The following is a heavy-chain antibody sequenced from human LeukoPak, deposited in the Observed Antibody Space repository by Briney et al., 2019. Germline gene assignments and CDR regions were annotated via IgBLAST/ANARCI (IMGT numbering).Heavy chain of an antibody. CDR3: ARVNRNDYDSSGYYSSYYYYYMDV. Sequence: SETLSLTCTVSGGSISSYYWSWIRQPAGKGLEWIGRIYTSGNTNYNPSLKSRVTVSVDTSKNQFSLKLSSVTAADTAVYYCARVNRNDYDSSGYYSSYYYYYMDVWGKGTTVTVSS. CDR2: IYTSGNT. J-gene: IGHJ6*03. D-gene: IGHD3-22*01. CDR1: GGSISSYY. V-gene: IGHV4-4*07.